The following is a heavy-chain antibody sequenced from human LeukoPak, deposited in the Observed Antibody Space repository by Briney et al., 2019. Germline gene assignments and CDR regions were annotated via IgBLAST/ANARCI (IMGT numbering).Heavy chain of an antibody. CDR2: IYTSGST. Sequence: SETLSLTCTVSGGSISSYYWSWIRQPAGKGLEWIGRIYTSGSTNYNPSLKSRVTMSVDTSKNQFSLKLSSVTAADTAVYYCATSYCSSTSCPFDYWGQGTLVTVSS. J-gene: IGHJ4*02. D-gene: IGHD2-2*01. CDR1: GGSISSYY. CDR3: ATSYCSSTSCPFDY. V-gene: IGHV4-4*07.